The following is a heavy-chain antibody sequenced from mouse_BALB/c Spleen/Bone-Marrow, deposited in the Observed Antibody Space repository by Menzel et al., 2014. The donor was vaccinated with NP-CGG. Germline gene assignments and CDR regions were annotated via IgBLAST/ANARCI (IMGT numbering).Heavy chain of an antibody. CDR2: INPSNGRA. CDR1: GYTFTSCW. CDR3: GRIIYGSSFMMDY. Sequence: VQLQEPGAELVNHGASQQLSCKASGYTFTSCWMHWVKQRPGPGLEWIGEINPSNGRANCNEKCKTKATLTVDKSSSTAYMQLSSLTSDDAAVYYCGRIIYGSSFMMDYWGQGTSVTVSS. V-gene: IGHV1S81*02. J-gene: IGHJ4*01. D-gene: IGHD1-1*01.